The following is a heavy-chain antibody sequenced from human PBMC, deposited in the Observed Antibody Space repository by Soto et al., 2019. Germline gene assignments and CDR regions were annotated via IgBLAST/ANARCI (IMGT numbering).Heavy chain of an antibody. CDR3: ATQTYYYDSSGHDFDY. Sequence: SGFTFRSYAMSWVRQAPGKGLEWVSDISGSGGSTYYADSVKGRFTISRDNSKNTLYLQMNSLRAEDTAVYYCATQTYYYDSSGHDFDYWGQGTLVTVSS. J-gene: IGHJ4*02. D-gene: IGHD3-22*01. V-gene: IGHV3-23*01. CDR1: GFTFRSYA. CDR2: ISGSGGST.